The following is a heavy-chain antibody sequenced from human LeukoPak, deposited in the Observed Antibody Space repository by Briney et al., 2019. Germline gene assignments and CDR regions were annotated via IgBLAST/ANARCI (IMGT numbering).Heavy chain of an antibody. D-gene: IGHD3-9*01. CDR2: INPNSGGT. V-gene: IGHV1-2*02. CDR1: GYTFTGYY. CDR3: ARDRDIRDAFDI. J-gene: IGHJ3*02. Sequence: ASVKVSCKASGYTFTGYYMHWVRQAPGQGLEWMGWINPNSGGTNYAQKFQGRVTMTRDTSISTAYMELSRLRSDDTAVYYCARDRDIRDAFDIWGQGTMVTVSS.